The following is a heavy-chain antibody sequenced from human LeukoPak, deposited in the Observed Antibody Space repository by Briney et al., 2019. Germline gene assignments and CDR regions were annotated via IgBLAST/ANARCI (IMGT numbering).Heavy chain of an antibody. J-gene: IGHJ4*02. V-gene: IGHV3-74*01. Sequence: GGSLRLSCAASRFTFSSYWMHWVRQAPGKGLVWVSRIISDGSSTSYAASVRGRFTISRDNSKNTLYLQMNSLRAEDTAVYYCAKAPHYYGSGIDYWGQGTLVTVSS. CDR3: AKAPHYYGSGIDY. D-gene: IGHD3-10*01. CDR2: IISDGSST. CDR1: RFTFSSYW.